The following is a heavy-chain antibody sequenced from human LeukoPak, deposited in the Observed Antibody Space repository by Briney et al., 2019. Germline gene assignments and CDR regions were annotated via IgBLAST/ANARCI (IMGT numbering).Heavy chain of an antibody. Sequence: KPGGSLRLSCAASGFNFSDYYMSWIRQAPGKGLEWVSYMSKSGYSIYYAASVKGRFTISRDNVHHSLFLPMNSLRAEDTAVYYCARGKRRFDSWGQGTLVTVSS. J-gene: IGHJ4*02. CDR1: GFNFSDYY. CDR2: MSKSGYSI. CDR3: ARGKRRFDS. V-gene: IGHV3-11*01.